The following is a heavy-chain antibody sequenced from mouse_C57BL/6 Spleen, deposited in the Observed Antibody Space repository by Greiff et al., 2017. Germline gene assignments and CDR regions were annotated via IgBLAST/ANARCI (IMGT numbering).Heavy chain of an antibody. Sequence: QVQLQQSGAELARPGASVQLSCKASGYTFTSYGISWVKQRTGQGLEWIGEIYPRSGNTYYNEKFKGKATLTADKSSSTAYMELRSLTSEDSAVYFCARHGNYSYFDYWGQGTTLTVSS. CDR3: ARHGNYSYFDY. D-gene: IGHD2-1*01. CDR1: GYTFTSYG. V-gene: IGHV1-81*01. J-gene: IGHJ2*01. CDR2: IYPRSGNT.